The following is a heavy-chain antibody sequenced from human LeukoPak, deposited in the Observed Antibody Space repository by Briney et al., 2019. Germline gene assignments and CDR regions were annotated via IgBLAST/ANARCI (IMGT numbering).Heavy chain of an antibody. D-gene: IGHD5-12*01. CDR1: GGSFSGYY. J-gene: IGHJ4*02. CDR2: INHSGST. Sequence: SETLSLTCAVYGGSFSGYYWSWIRQPPGKGLEWIGEINHSGSTNYNPSLKSRVTISVDTSKNQFSLKLSSVTAADTAVYYCARDGGRDSGYELYYFDYWGQGTLVTVSS. V-gene: IGHV4-34*01. CDR3: ARDGGRDSGYELYYFDY.